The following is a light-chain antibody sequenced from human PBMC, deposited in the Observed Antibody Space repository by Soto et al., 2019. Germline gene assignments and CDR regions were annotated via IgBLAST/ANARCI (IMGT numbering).Light chain of an antibody. V-gene: IGKV1-27*01. J-gene: IGKJ5*01. CDR1: QAISNS. CDR2: AAS. CDR3: QSYNTARPT. Sequence: DIQMTQSPSSLSASMGDRVAITCRASQAISNSLAWYQQKTGKPPQLLIYAASTLQSGVPSRFSGSGSGTDFTLTISGLQPEELATYDCQSYNTARPTVGQGTRLEI.